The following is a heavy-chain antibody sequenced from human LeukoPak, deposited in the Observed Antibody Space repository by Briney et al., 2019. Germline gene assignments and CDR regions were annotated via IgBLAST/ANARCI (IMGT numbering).Heavy chain of an antibody. CDR1: GFPFSSYW. D-gene: IGHD1-7*01. V-gene: IGHV3-7*01. CDR3: ARDDDWNYEDY. CDR2: IKQDGSEK. J-gene: IGHJ4*02. Sequence: GGSLSLSCAASGFPFSSYWMSWVRQAPGKGLEWVANIKQDGSEKYYVDSVKGRFTISRDNAKNSLYLQLNSLRAEDTAVYYCARDDDWNYEDYWGQGTLVTVSS.